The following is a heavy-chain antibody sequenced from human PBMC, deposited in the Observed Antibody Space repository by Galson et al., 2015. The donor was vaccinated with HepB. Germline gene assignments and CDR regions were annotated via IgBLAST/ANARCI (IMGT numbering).Heavy chain of an antibody. V-gene: IGHV3-48*02. CDR3: ARGGYCSTTSCNQNSFDV. Sequence: SLRLSCAAAGFTFRGLVLNWGRQAPGKGLEWVSYISSGGSTLYYADSVKGRFTISRDNAKNPLFLQVNSLRDEDTAVYYCARGGYCSTTSCNQNSFDVWGQGTMVTVSS. J-gene: IGHJ3*01. D-gene: IGHD2-2*01. CDR2: ISSGGSTL. CDR1: GFTFRGLV.